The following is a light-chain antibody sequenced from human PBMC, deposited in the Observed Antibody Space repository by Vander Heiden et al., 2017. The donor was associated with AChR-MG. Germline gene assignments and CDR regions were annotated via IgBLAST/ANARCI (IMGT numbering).Light chain of an antibody. Sequence: QSVLTQPPSVSGAPGQRVSISCTGSSSNIGAGFDVHWYQQLPRTAPKVLIYGNSIRPSGVPDRFSGSKSGTSASLAITGLQAEDEADYHCQSYDTSLSAWVFGGGTKLTVL. V-gene: IGLV1-40*01. J-gene: IGLJ3*02. CDR1: SSNIGAGFD. CDR3: QSYDTSLSAWV. CDR2: GNS.